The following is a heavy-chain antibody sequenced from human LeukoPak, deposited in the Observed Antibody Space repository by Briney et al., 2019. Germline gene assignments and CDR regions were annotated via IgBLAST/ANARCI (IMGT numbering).Heavy chain of an antibody. CDR2: IYYSGST. CDR1: GGFISSYF. CDR3: ARATTVTLLFDY. D-gene: IGHD4-17*01. Sequence: SETLSLNCTVSGGFISSYFWSWIRQPPGKGLEWIGYIYYSGSTKYNPSLKSRVTMSVDTSKNQLSLKLSSVTDTDTAVYYCARATTVTLLFDYWGQGTLVTVSS. V-gene: IGHV4-59*12. J-gene: IGHJ4*02.